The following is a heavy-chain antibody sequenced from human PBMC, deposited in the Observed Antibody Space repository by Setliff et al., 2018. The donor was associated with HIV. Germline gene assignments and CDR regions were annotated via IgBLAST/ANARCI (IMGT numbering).Heavy chain of an antibody. CDR1: GFTFSDSA. V-gene: IGHV3-73*01. CDR3: AVSPDGDCATTECANWFDP. CDR2: IRSIANSHAT. D-gene: IGHD4-17*01. Sequence: GGSLRLSCATSGFTFSDSAMHWVRQASGKGLEWVGRIRSIANSHATTYAASVKGRFTISRDDSQNTAYLQMNSLRTEDTAVYFCAVSPDGDCATTECANWFDPWGQGTQVTV. J-gene: IGHJ5*02.